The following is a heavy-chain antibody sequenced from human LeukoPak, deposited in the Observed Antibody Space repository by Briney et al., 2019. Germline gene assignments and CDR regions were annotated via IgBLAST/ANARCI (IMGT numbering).Heavy chain of an antibody. CDR2: MNPNSGNT. D-gene: IGHD4-23*01. Sequence: ASVKVSCKASGYTFTSYDINWVRQATGQGLEWMGWMNPNSGNTGYAQKFQGRVTMTRNTSISTAYMELSGLRSEDTAVYYCARGSGDYGGNSYLGYWGQGTLVTVSS. CDR3: ARGSGDYGGNSYLGY. J-gene: IGHJ4*02. CDR1: GYTFTSYD. V-gene: IGHV1-8*01.